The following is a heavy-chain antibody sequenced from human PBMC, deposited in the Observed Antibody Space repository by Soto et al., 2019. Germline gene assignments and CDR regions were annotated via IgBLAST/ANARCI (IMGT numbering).Heavy chain of an antibody. CDR2: IYSGGST. Sequence: VGSLRLSCAASGFTVSTNYMSWVHQAPGKGLEWVSVIYSGGSTYYADSVKGRFTISRDNSKNTLYLQMNSLRAEDTAVYYCARASIAAAGYYFDYWGQGTLVTVSS. V-gene: IGHV3-53*01. CDR1: GFTVSTNY. CDR3: ARASIAAAGYYFDY. D-gene: IGHD6-13*01. J-gene: IGHJ4*02.